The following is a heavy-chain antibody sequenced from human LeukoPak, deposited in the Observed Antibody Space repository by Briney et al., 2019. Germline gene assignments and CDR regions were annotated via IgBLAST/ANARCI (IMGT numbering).Heavy chain of an antibody. D-gene: IGHD2-2*01. CDR1: GFTFSSYA. CDR2: ISASGGST. J-gene: IGHJ4*02. CDR3: AKVPAAFYFDY. Sequence: GGSLRLSCAASGFTFSSYAMSWVRQAPGKGLEWVSAISASGGSTYYADSVKGRFTISRDNSKSTLYLQMNSLRAEDTAVYYCAKVPAAFYFDYWGQGTLVTVSS. V-gene: IGHV3-23*01.